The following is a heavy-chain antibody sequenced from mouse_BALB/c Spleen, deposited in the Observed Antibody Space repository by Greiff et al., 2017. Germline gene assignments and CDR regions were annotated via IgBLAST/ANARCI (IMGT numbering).Heavy chain of an antibody. Sequence: DVQLQESGPDLVKPSQSLSLTCTVTGYSITSGYSWDWIRQFPGNKLEWMGYIHYSGSTNYNPSLKSRISITRDTSKNQFFLQLNSVTTEDTATYYCARGGNYPYYAMDYWGQGTSVTVSS. CDR3: ARGGNYPYYAMDY. J-gene: IGHJ4*01. CDR2: IHYSGST. V-gene: IGHV3-1*02. D-gene: IGHD2-1*01. CDR1: GYSITSGYS.